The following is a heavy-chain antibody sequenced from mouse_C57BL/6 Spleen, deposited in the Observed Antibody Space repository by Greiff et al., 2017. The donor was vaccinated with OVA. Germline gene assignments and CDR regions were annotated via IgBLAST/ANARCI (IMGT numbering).Heavy chain of an antibody. V-gene: IGHV5-15*04. D-gene: IGHD2-3*01. Sequence: EVMLVESGGGLVQPGGSLKLSCAASGFTFSDYGMAWVRQAPRKGPEWVAFISNLAYSIYYADTVTGRFTISRENAKNTLYLEMSSLRSEDTAMYYCARSDASRAMDYWGQGTSVTVSS. CDR2: ISNLAYSI. J-gene: IGHJ4*01. CDR3: ARSDASRAMDY. CDR1: GFTFSDYG.